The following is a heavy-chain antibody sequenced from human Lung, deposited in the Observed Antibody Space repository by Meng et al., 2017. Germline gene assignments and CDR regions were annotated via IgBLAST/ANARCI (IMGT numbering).Heavy chain of an antibody. CDR2: INTDASIT. J-gene: IGHJ4*02. CDR1: GFTFSSYN. CDR3: ARDADWVIFDH. D-gene: IGHD3-9*01. Sequence: GGSLRLSCAASGFTFSSYNMHWVRQTPGEGLVWVSRINTDASITTYADSVKGRFTISRDDAKNTVYLQMNRLRAEDTAVYYCARDADWVIFDHWGQGALVTVSS. V-gene: IGHV3-74*03.